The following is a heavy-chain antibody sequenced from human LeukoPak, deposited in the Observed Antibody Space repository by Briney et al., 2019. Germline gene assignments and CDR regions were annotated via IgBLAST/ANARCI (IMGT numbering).Heavy chain of an antibody. Sequence: GGSLRLSCPASGFTFSTYAMHWVRQAPGKGLEYVSAISSNGGSTYYADSVKGRFTISRDSSKNTLYLQMSSLRGEDTAVYYCVKEVAGPFDYWGQGTLVTVSS. J-gene: IGHJ4*02. CDR2: ISSNGGST. CDR1: GFTFSTYA. D-gene: IGHD6-19*01. CDR3: VKEVAGPFDY. V-gene: IGHV3-64D*09.